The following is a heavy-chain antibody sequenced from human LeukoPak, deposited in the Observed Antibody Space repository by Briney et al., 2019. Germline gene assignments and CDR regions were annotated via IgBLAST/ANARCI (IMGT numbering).Heavy chain of an antibody. CDR3: AREDVVRGVIMYDY. D-gene: IGHD3-10*01. Sequence: SETLSLTCAVSGASISGSGYYWSWIRQPAGKGLEWIGRIYTSGSTNYNPSLKSRVTISVDTSKNQFSLKLSSVTAADTAVYYCAREDVVRGVIMYDYWGQGTLVTVSS. J-gene: IGHJ4*02. CDR1: GASISGSGYY. CDR2: IYTSGST. V-gene: IGHV4-61*02.